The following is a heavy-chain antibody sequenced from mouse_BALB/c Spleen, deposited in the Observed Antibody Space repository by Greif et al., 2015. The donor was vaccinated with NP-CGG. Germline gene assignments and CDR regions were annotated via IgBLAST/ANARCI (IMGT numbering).Heavy chain of an antibody. CDR2: ISSGSSTI. J-gene: IGHJ2*01. V-gene: IGHV5-17*02. Sequence: EVKVVDSGGGLVQPGGSRKLSCAASGFTFSSFGMHWVRQAPEKGLEWVAYISSGSSTIYYADTVKGRFTISRDNPKNTLFRQMASVSSEDTAMYYCARSLYRYDGYFDYWGQGTTLSVSS. CDR3: ARSLYRYDGYFDY. D-gene: IGHD2-14*01. CDR1: GFTFSSFG.